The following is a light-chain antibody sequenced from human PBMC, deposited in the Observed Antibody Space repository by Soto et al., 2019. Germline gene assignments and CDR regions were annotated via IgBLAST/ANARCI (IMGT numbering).Light chain of an antibody. CDR3: QQSYTTPIT. Sequence: DIQMTQSPSSRSASVGDRVIITFRASQTISSHLNWYQQKPGKAPNLLVYAASSLQSGVPSRFTGSGSGTDFTLTISSLQPEDFATYFCQQSYTTPITFGQGTRLEI. CDR1: QTISSH. J-gene: IGKJ5*01. CDR2: AAS. V-gene: IGKV1-39*01.